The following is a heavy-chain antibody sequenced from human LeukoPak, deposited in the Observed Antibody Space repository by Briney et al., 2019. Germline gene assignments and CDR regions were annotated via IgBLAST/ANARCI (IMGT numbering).Heavy chain of an antibody. D-gene: IGHD3-3*01. CDR3: ARDTWLYYDFWSGYTTDYGMDV. J-gene: IGHJ6*02. V-gene: IGHV4-4*07. Sequence: KPSETLSLTCTVSGGSISSYYWSWIRQPAGKGLEWIGRIYTSGSTNYNPSLKSRVTMSVDTSKNQFSLKLSSVTAADTAVYYCARDTWLYYDFWSGYTTDYGMDVWGQGTTVTVSS. CDR1: GGSISSYY. CDR2: IYTSGST.